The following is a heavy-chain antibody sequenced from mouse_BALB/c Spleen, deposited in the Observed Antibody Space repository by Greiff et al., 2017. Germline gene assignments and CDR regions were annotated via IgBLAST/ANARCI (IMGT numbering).Heavy chain of an antibody. V-gene: IGHV3-2*02. CDR2: ISYSGST. CDR3: ARGKGYGYDGFAY. CDR1: GYSITSDYA. J-gene: IGHJ3*01. Sequence: VQLQQSGPGLVKPSQSLSLTCTVTGYSITSDYAWNWIRQFPGNKLEWMGYISYSGSTSYNPSLKSRISITRDTSKNQFFLQLNSVTTEDTATYYCARGKGYGYDGFAYWGQGTLVTVAA. D-gene: IGHD2-2*01.